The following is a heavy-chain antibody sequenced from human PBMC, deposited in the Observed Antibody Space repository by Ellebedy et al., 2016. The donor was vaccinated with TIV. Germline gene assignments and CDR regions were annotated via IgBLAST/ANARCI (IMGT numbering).Heavy chain of an antibody. J-gene: IGHJ4*02. CDR1: GYTFTSYD. D-gene: IGHD3-22*01. CDR2: MNPNSGNT. Sequence: AASVKVSCKASGYTFTSYDINWVRQATGQGLEWMGWMNPNSGNTGYAQKFRGRVTMTRNTSISTAYMELNSLRSEDTAVYYCARASYDSSGTVNDYWGQGTPVTVSS. CDR3: ARASYDSSGTVNDY. V-gene: IGHV1-8*01.